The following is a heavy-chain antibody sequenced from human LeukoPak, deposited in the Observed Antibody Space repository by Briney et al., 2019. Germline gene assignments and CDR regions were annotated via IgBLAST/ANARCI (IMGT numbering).Heavy chain of an antibody. CDR2: INPNSGGT. J-gene: IGHJ5*02. V-gene: IGHV1-2*06. D-gene: IGHD2-2*01. Sequence: ASVKVSCKASGYTFTGYYMHWVRQAPGQGLEWMGRINPNSGGTNYAQKVQGRITMTRNTSISTAYMELSRLRSDDTAVYYCAMEDRKVVPAARFDPWGQGTLVTVSS. CDR1: GYTFTGYY. CDR3: AMEDRKVVPAARFDP.